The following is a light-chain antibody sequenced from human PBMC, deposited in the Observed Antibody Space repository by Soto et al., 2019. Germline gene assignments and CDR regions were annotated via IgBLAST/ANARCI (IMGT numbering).Light chain of an antibody. CDR3: TSYAGANNYYL. CDR1: SSDIGGYNY. V-gene: IGLV2-8*01. CDR2: RVF. Sequence: QSALTQPPSASGSPGQSVTISCTGTSSDIGGYNYVSWYQHRPDKVPKLIIYRVFHRPSGVPDRFSGSKSGNTAFLTVSGLQADDEADYYCTSYAGANNYYLFGPGTKVTVL. J-gene: IGLJ1*01.